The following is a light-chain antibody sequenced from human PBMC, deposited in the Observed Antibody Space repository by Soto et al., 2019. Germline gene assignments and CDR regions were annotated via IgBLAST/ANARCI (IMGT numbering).Light chain of an antibody. J-gene: IGKJ4*01. CDR3: QQLNSYPRT. Sequence: DIQLTQSPSFLSASVGDRVTITCRASQGISSNLAWCQQKPGNAPKLLIYAASTLQSGVPSRFSGSGSGTEFTLTISSLQPEDFATYYCQQLNSYPRTFGGGTKVEIK. CDR1: QGISSN. CDR2: AAS. V-gene: IGKV1-9*01.